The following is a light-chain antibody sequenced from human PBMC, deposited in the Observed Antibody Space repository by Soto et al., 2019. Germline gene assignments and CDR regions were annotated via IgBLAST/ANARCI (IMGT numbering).Light chain of an antibody. CDR2: AAS. V-gene: IGKV1-39*01. Sequence: DIQMTQSTSSLSASVVDRVTFTCQASQDVSNYVNWYQQKPGKAPKFXIYAASSLQSGVPSRFSGSGSGTDFNLTISSLQTEDFATYYCQQSYSTPRTFGQGTKVDIK. J-gene: IGKJ1*01. CDR3: QQSYSTPRT. CDR1: QDVSNY.